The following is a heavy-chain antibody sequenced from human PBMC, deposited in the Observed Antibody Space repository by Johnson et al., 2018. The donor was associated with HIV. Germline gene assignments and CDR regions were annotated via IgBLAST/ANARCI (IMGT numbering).Heavy chain of an antibody. Sequence: VQLVESGGGVVQPGRSLRLSCVASGFPFSTYAINWVRQAPGKGLEWVAVISYDGTKKYYADSVKGRFTMSRDNSKNTIYLQTNSLRREDTAVYYCARGKAWIQSWDDAFDIWGQGTVVTVSS. V-gene: IGHV3-30-3*01. CDR3: ARGKAWIQSWDDAFDI. D-gene: IGHD5-18*01. CDR1: GFPFSTYA. J-gene: IGHJ3*02. CDR2: ISYDGTKK.